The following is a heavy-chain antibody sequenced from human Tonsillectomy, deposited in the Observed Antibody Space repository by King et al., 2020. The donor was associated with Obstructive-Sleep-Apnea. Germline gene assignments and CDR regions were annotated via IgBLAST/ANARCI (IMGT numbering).Heavy chain of an antibody. Sequence: VQLQQWGAGLLKPSETLSLTCAVYGGSFSDHYWSWIRQPPGKGLEWIGEINHSGSTNYNPSLKSRVTISVDTPKNQFSLNLSSVTAADTAVYYCATLYSGTDYWGQGTLVTVSS. J-gene: IGHJ4*02. D-gene: IGHD4-11*01. CDR2: INHSGST. V-gene: IGHV4-34*01. CDR3: ATLYSGTDY. CDR1: GGSFSDHY.